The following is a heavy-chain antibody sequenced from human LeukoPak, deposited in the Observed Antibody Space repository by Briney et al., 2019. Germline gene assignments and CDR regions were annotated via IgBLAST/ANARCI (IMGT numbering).Heavy chain of an antibody. CDR3: ARDPFRRGYSYGYY. CDR1: GYTFTGYY. J-gene: IGHJ4*02. V-gene: IGHV1-2*02. D-gene: IGHD5-18*01. CDR2: INPNSGGT. Sequence: ASVKVFCKASGYTFTGYYMHWVRQAPRQGLEWMGWINPNSGGTNYAQKFQGRVTMTRDTSISTAYMELSRLRSDDTAVYYCARDPFRRGYSYGYYWGQGTLVTVSS.